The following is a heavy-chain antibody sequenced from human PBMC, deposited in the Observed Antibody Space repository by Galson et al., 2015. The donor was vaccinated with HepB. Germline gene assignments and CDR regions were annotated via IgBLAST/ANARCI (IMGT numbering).Heavy chain of an antibody. V-gene: IGHV3-23*01. CDR2: ISGGAGDT. CDR3: GKCTSRSGCFGLHLEY. D-gene: IGHD6-25*01. Sequence: SLRLSCAASGFIFSKYAMNWVRQAPGKGLEWVSIISGGAGDTYSKYAASVKGRFAISRDNPKNILYLEMNSLRDEDTAVYYCGKCTSRSGCFGLHLEYWGQGTLVTVSS. J-gene: IGHJ4*02. CDR1: GFIFSKYA.